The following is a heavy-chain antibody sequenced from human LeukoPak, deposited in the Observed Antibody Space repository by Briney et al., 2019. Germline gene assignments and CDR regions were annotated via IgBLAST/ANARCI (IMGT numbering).Heavy chain of an antibody. CDR1: GYTFTGYY. D-gene: IGHD3-10*01. Sequence: GASVKVSCKASGYTFTGYYMHWVRQAPGQGLEWMGWINPNSGGTNYAQKFQGRVTMTRDTSISTAYMELSRLRSDDTAVYYCAREDGEGLLWFGIKKNWFDPWGQGTLVTVSS. CDR3: AREDGEGLLWFGIKKNWFDP. CDR2: INPNSGGT. J-gene: IGHJ5*02. V-gene: IGHV1-2*02.